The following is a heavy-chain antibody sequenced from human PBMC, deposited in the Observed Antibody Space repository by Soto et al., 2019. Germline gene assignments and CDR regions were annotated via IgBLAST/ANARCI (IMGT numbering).Heavy chain of an antibody. CDR2: MSYDGSTK. J-gene: IGHJ6*02. D-gene: IGHD6-6*01. CDR1: RFTLSSYG. Sequence: QVQVMESGGGVVQPGGSLRLSCAASRFTLSSYGMHWVRQAPGKGLEWVALMSYDGSTKYYADSVKGRFTVSRDNSKNTLYLQMRSLRAEDTAVYYCAKVLRIAARHPLYYFYGMDVWGQGTTVTVSS. CDR3: AKVLRIAARHPLYYFYGMDV. V-gene: IGHV3-30*18.